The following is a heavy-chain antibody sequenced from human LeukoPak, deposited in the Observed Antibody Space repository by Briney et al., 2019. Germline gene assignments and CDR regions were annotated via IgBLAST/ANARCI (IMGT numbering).Heavy chain of an antibody. CDR3: ARGKWELLYDY. J-gene: IGHJ4*02. Sequence: SETLSLTCTVSGSSISGSSYYWGWIRQPPGKGLEWIGEINHSGSTNYNPSLKSRVTISVDTSKNQFSLKLSSVTAADTAVYYCARGKWELLYDYWGQGTLVTVSS. CDR1: GSSISGSSYY. V-gene: IGHV4-39*07. CDR2: INHSGST. D-gene: IGHD1-26*01.